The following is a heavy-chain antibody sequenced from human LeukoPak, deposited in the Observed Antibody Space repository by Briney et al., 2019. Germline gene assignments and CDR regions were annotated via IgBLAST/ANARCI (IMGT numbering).Heavy chain of an antibody. Sequence: GGSLRLSCAVTGFNLRTYWIHWVRHSPGRGLEWVARINGEGSRISYADSVRGRFTISRDNSKNTLYLQMNSLRAEDTAVYYCARDRGSLYSYGMDVWGQGTTVTVSS. J-gene: IGHJ6*02. CDR3: ARDRGSLYSYGMDV. D-gene: IGHD3-10*01. CDR2: INGEGSRI. CDR1: GFNLRTYW. V-gene: IGHV3-74*01.